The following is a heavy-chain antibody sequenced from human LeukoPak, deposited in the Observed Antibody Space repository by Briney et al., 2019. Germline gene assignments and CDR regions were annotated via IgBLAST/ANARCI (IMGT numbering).Heavy chain of an antibody. CDR3: AKDFFPMGSGYPLTAFDI. J-gene: IGHJ3*02. D-gene: IGHD3-22*01. V-gene: IGHV3-33*06. CDR2: IWYDGSNK. CDR1: GFTFSSYG. Sequence: GGSLRLSCAASGFTFSSYGMHWVRQAPGKGVEWVAVIWYDGSNKYYADSVKGRFTISRDNSKNTLYLQMNSLRAEDTAVYYCAKDFFPMGSGYPLTAFDIWGQGTMVTVSS.